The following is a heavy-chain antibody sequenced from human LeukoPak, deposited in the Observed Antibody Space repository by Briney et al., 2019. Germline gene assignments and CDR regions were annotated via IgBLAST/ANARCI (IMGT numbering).Heavy chain of an antibody. V-gene: IGHV5-51*01. J-gene: IGHJ4*02. D-gene: IGHD5-12*01. CDR1: GYNFITYW. CDR2: IYPDDSDT. CDR3: ARHRGGYDGEVDY. Sequence: PGESLKISCQGSGYNFITYWVGWVRQMPGKGLEWMGIIYPDDSDTRYSPSFQGQVTISADKSLSTAYLQWSSLRASDTAIYYCARHRGGYDGEVDYWGQGTLITVSS.